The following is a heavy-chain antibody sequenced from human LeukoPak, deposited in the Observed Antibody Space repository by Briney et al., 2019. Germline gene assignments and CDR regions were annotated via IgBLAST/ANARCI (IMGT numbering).Heavy chain of an antibody. D-gene: IGHD2-2*01. Sequence: RGSLRLSCAASGFTFSSYSMNWVRQAPGKGLEWVSSISSSSSYIYYADSVKGRFTISRDNAKNSLYLQMNSLRAEDTAVYYCARDRAIEQYQYNWFDPWGQGTLVTVSS. V-gene: IGHV3-21*01. CDR2: ISSSSSYI. J-gene: IGHJ5*02. CDR1: GFTFSSYS. CDR3: ARDRAIEQYQYNWFDP.